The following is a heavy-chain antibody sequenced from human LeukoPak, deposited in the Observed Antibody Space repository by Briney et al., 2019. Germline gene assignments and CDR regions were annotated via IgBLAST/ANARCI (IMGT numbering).Heavy chain of an antibody. D-gene: IGHD3-22*01. CDR1: DYSISSGYY. Sequence: SETLSLTCTVSDYSISSGYYWGWIRHPPEKELEWIGGIYHCGSSYYNPSLKSRVTISIDTSKNQFSLKLSYVTAADTVVYYCARDPRYYDSSGYYYVRDGAFDIWGQGTMVTVSS. CDR2: IYHCGSS. J-gene: IGHJ3*02. V-gene: IGHV4-38-2*02. CDR3: ARDPRYYDSSGYYYVRDGAFDI.